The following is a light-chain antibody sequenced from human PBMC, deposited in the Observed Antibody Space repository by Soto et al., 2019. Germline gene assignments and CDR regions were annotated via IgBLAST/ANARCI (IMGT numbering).Light chain of an antibody. V-gene: IGKV1-39*01. CDR2: AAS. CDR1: QNINNY. J-gene: IGKJ2*01. CDR3: QQSYSMPQT. Sequence: DIQMTQSPSSLSASVGDSVTITCRASQNINNYLSWYQHKPGKAPKLFIYAASNLQSGVPSSFSGSRSGTEFTLTISRLYPEDFATYYCQQSYSMPQTFGQGTKLEI.